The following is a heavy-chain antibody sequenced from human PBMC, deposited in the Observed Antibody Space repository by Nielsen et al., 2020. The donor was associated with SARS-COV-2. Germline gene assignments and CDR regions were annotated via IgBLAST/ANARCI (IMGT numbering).Heavy chain of an antibody. CDR3: AGLGWQAAAMDV. CDR2: IDNSGNT. Sequence: SETLCLTCTVSGGSISNSYWNWIRQSPGKGLEWIGYIDNSGNTRYNPSLESRVTISVDASKSQFSLKLSSVTAADTAVYFCAGLGWQAAAMDVWGQGTAVTVSS. CDR1: GGSISNSY. D-gene: IGHD4-23*01. V-gene: IGHV4-59*01. J-gene: IGHJ6*02.